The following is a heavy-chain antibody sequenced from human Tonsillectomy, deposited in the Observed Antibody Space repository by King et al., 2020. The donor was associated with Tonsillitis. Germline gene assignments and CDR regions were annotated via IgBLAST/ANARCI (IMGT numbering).Heavy chain of an antibody. D-gene: IGHD2-2*01. V-gene: IGHV3-15*01. CDR2: IHTRANGATI. Sequence: VQLVESGGGLVKPGGSLRLSCAASGVTFSDAWMSWIRQAPGKGLEWVGRIHTRANGATIDYAAPVKGRFTISRDDSKNTLYLQMNSRRPDDTAVYYCTRRSSLGGQGTLVTVSS. J-gene: IGHJ4*02. CDR1: GVTFSDAW. CDR3: TRRSSL.